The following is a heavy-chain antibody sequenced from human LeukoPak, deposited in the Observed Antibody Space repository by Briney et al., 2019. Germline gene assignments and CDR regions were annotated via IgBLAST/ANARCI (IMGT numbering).Heavy chain of an antibody. CDR1: GGSISSSSYY. CDR2: IYYSGST. J-gene: IGHJ5*02. D-gene: IGHD3-3*01. CDR3: ARGYDSWSGYYLYWFDP. V-gene: IGHV4-39*01. Sequence: SETLSLTCTVSGGSISSSSYYWGWIRQPPGKGLEWIGSIYYSGSTYYNPSLKSRVTISVDTSKNQFSLKLSSVTAADTAVYYCARGYDSWSGYYLYWFDPWGQGTLVTVSS.